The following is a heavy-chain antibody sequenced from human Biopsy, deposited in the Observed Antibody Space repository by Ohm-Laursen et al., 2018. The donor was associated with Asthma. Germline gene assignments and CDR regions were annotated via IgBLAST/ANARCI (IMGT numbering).Heavy chain of an antibody. CDR3: VRDGTDDAFDI. V-gene: IGHV3-30*01. J-gene: IGHJ3*02. Sequence: SLRLSCAALGFSFSNFAIHWVRQAPGKGLEWVGVISKDASTQDYADPVKGRFTMARDNSKNTLDLQMNSLREEDTAVYYCVRDGTDDAFDIWGQGTVVSVSS. CDR1: GFSFSNFA. CDR2: ISKDASTQ. D-gene: IGHD1-1*01.